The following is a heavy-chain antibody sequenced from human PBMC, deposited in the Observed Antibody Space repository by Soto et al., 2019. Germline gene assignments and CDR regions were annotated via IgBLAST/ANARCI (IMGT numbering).Heavy chain of an antibody. CDR2: IIPIFGTA. CDR3: ARGPPRITMIVVVINDY. J-gene: IGHJ4*02. D-gene: IGHD3-22*01. CDR1: GGTFSSYA. Sequence: QVQLVQSGAEVKKPGSSVKVSCKASGGTFSSYAISWVRQAPGQGLEWMGGIIPIFGTANYAQKFQGRVTMTRDTSISTAYMELSRLRSDDTAVYYCARGPPRITMIVVVINDYWGQGTLVTVSS. V-gene: IGHV1-69*06.